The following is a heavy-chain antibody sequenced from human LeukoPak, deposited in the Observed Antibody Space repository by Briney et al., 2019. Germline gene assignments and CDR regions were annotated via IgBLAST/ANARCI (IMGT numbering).Heavy chain of an antibody. D-gene: IGHD4-23*01. V-gene: IGHV3-23*01. J-gene: IGHJ4*02. CDR2: VANSGGDT. Sequence: PGGSLRLSCAASGFTFSTYAMSWVRQAPGKGLEWVSTVANSGGDTYYADSVKGRFTISRDNSRNTVYLQINSLRAEDTAVYYCAKSHSVAQSGYFDYWGQGTLVTVSS. CDR3: AKSHSVAQSGYFDY. CDR1: GFTFSTYA.